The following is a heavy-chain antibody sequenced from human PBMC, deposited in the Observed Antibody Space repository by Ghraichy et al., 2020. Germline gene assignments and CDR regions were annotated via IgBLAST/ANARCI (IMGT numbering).Heavy chain of an antibody. V-gene: IGHV1-69*13. CDR3: ARVGIAVAGIDYFDY. Sequence: SVKVSCKASGGTFSNYAISWVRQAPGQGLEWMGGIIPIFGTANYAQKFQGRVTITADESTSTAYMELSSLRSEDTAVYYCARVGIAVAGIDYFDYWGQGTLVTVSS. J-gene: IGHJ4*02. CDR2: IIPIFGTA. CDR1: GGTFSNYA. D-gene: IGHD6-19*01.